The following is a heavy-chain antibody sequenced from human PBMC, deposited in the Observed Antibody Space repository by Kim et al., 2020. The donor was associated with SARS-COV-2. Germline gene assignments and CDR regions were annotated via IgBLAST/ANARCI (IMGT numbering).Heavy chain of an antibody. CDR2: IYYSGST. Sequence: SETLSLTCTVSGGSISSSSYYWGWIRQPPGKGLEWIGSIYYSGSTYYNPSLKSRVTISVDTSKNQFSLKLSSVTAADTAVYYCARRVGYYYDSSGYWSDAFDIWGQGTMVTVSS. V-gene: IGHV4-39*07. CDR1: GGSISSSSYY. D-gene: IGHD3-22*01. J-gene: IGHJ3*02. CDR3: ARRVGYYYDSSGYWSDAFDI.